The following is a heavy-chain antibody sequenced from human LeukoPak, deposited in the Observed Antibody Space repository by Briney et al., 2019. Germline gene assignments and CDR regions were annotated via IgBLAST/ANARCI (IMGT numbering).Heavy chain of an antibody. D-gene: IGHD3-16*01. V-gene: IGHV3-48*03. CDR1: GFTLSTYE. CDR2: IRLGGTAK. J-gene: IGHJ2*01. CDR3: ARALWASGFDL. Sequence: GGSLRLSCAASGFTLSTYEMSWVPQAPGKGLEWLAYIRLGGTAKYNEDSVKGRFTISRDNAKKSLYLQMNTLRAEDTAVYYCARALWASGFDLWGRGTLVTVSS.